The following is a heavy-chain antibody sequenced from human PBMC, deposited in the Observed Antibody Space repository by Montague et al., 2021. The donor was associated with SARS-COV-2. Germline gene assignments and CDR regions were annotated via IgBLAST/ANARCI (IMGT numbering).Heavy chain of an antibody. J-gene: IGHJ4*02. CDR1: GGSISSSTYY. D-gene: IGHD6-19*01. Sequence: SETLSLTCTVSGGSISSSTYYWAWIRQPPGKGLEWIGSMYYRGSTYYNPSLKSRVFISVDTTKKQLSLTLTSVTAADTAVYYCAIQEDPSGWIPGPFDFWGQGTLLSVSS. CDR3: AIQEDPSGWIPGPFDF. CDR2: MYYRGST. V-gene: IGHV4-39*01.